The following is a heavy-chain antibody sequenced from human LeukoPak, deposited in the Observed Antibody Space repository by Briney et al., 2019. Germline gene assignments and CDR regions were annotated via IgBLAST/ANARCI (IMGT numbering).Heavy chain of an antibody. Sequence: PSETLSLTCAVYSGSFSAYYWSWIRQPPGKGLEWVGEINHSGSTNYNPSLKSRVTISVDTSKNQFSRKVNSVTAADTAVYYCAGILWSSGSYHKVFDYWGQGTLVTVSS. CDR3: AGILWSSGSYHKVFDY. CDR2: INHSGST. D-gene: IGHD3-10*01. J-gene: IGHJ4*02. V-gene: IGHV4-34*01. CDR1: SGSFSAYY.